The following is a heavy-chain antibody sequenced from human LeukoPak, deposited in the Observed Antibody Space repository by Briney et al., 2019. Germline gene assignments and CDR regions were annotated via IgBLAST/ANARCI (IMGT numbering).Heavy chain of an antibody. V-gene: IGHV3-23*01. CDR2: VWGRCRCE. D-gene: IGHD3-10*02. J-gene: IGHJ4*02. Sequence: PGGSLRLSCAASRFTFSTYTMSWVRRAPGKGLEWVSTVWGRCRCEYYADSVKGQFNVSRDNLKNTVYMQMNRLKREDTGGKDGGTDVHAGVSVTHYCDYWGQGTLVTVSS. CDR1: RFTFSTYT. CDR3: GTDVHAGVSVTHYCDY.